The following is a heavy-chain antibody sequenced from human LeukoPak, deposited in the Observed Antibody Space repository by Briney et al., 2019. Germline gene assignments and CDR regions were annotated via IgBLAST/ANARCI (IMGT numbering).Heavy chain of an antibody. CDR2: INHSGST. V-gene: IGHV4-34*01. Sequence: SETLSLTCAVYGGSFSGYYWSWIRQPPGKGLEWIGEINHSGSTNYNPSLKSRVTISVDTSKNQFSLKLSSVTAADTAVYYCARAYCRSTSCFFGYWGQGTLVTVSS. J-gene: IGHJ4*02. CDR1: GGSFSGYY. CDR3: ARAYCRSTSCFFGY. D-gene: IGHD2-2*01.